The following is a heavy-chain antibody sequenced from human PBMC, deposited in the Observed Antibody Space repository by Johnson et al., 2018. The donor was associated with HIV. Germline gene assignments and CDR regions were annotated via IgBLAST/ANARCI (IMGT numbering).Heavy chain of an antibody. CDR3: AREGARNAFDI. CDR1: GFTFSDYY. J-gene: IGHJ3*02. Sequence: VQLVESGGGLVKPGGSLRLSCAASGFTFSDYYMSWVRQVPGRGLEWVSGFYWSGGNTGYEDSVKGRFTISRDNAKNSLYLQMNSLRVEDTALYYCAREGARNAFDIWGQGTMVTVSS. V-gene: IGHV3-20*04. D-gene: IGHD3-16*01. CDR2: FYWSGGNT.